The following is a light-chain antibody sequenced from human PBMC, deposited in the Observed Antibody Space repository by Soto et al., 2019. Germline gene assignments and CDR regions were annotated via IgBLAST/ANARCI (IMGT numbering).Light chain of an antibody. J-gene: IGKJ2*01. CDR2: MGS. CDR1: QSLLHSNGYNY. Sequence: DIVMTQSPLSLPVTPGEPASISCRSSQSLLHSNGYNYFNWYLQKPGQPPQLLTYMGSYRASGVPDRVSGSGSGTDFTMRISRVEAEDVGVYHCMQSLQTPYTFGQGTKLGIK. CDR3: MQSLQTPYT. V-gene: IGKV2-28*01.